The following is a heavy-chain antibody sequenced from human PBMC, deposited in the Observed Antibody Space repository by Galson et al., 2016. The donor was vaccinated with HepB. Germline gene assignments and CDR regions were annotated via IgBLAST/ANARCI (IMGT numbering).Heavy chain of an antibody. D-gene: IGHD1-26*01. Sequence: SLRLSCAASGFTFSTYRMNWVRQAPGKGLEWVSVITGGSSYIYYADSVKGRFTISRDNAKNSLYLQMNSLRAEDTAVYYCARVGVGATGGAFDYWGQGTLVTVSS. CDR2: ITGGSSYI. J-gene: IGHJ4*02. V-gene: IGHV3-21*01. CDR3: ARVGVGATGGAFDY. CDR1: GFTFSTYR.